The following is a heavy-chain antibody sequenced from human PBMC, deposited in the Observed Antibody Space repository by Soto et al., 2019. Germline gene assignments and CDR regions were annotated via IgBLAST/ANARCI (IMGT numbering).Heavy chain of an antibody. V-gene: IGHV1-69*02. CDR3: ASLMSSGYYYGMDV. CDR2: IIPILGIA. D-gene: IGHD3-10*01. J-gene: IGHJ6*02. CDR1: GGTFSSYT. Sequence: QVQLVQSGAEVKKPGSSVKVSCKASGGTFSSYTISWVRQAPGQGLEWMGRIIPILGIANYAQKFQGRVTTTADKSTSTAYMEQSSLRSEDTAVYYCASLMSSGYYYGMDVWGQGTTVTVSS.